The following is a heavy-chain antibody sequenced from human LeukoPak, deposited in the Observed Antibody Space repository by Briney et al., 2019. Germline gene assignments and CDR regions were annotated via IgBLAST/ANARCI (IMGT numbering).Heavy chain of an antibody. CDR1: GFTFSNFG. D-gene: IGHD3-16*01. J-gene: IGHJ4*02. CDR3: AKRSSLNYFDA. V-gene: IGHV3-23*01. CDR2: ISAGGGT. Sequence: GESLRVSCAASGFTFSNFGMSWVRQAPGNGLECVSAISAGGGTYYADTVKGRFTISRDNSKNTLYLQMSSLRAEDTAVYYCAKRSSLNYFDAWGQGSLVTASS.